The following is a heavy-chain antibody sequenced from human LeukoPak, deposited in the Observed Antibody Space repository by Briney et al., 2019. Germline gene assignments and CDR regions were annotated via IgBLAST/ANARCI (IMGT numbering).Heavy chain of an antibody. V-gene: IGHV3-21*01. J-gene: IGHJ4*02. CDR1: GFTFSCYS. D-gene: IGHD6-19*01. Sequence: GSLRPSFAASGFTFSCYSFKWVRPAPGEGLEWGSSITTTSSYIWYADSVKGRFTISRDNAQSALYLQMNSLRVEDTAVYYCVRELYGSGNVYYFDHWGQGTLVTVSS. CDR3: VRELYGSGNVYYFDH. CDR2: ITTTSSYI.